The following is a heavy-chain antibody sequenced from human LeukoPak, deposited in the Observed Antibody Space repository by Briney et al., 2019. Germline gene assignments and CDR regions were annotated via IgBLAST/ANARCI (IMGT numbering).Heavy chain of an antibody. CDR1: GYSISSGYY. CDR3: AKTRTGPYYFHY. V-gene: IGHV4-38-2*01. J-gene: IGHJ4*02. CDR2: IYHSGST. Sequence: SETLSLTCAVSGYSISSGYYWGWIRQPPGKGLEWIGSIYHSGSTYYNPSLKSRVTISADTSKNQFFLKLSSVTAADTAVYYCAKTRTGPYYFHYWGQGTLVTVSS.